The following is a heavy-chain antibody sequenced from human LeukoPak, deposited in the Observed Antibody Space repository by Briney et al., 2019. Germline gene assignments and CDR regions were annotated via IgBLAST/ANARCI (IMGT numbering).Heavy chain of an antibody. CDR1: GFTFSSYG. V-gene: IGHV3-23*01. J-gene: IGHJ3*02. CDR2: ISGSGGST. D-gene: IGHD3-22*01. Sequence: QTGGSLRLSCAASGFTFSSYGMSWVRQAPGKGLEWVSAISGSGGSTYYADSVKGRFTISRDNSKNTLYLQMNSLRAEDTAVYYCARHDSSGPYNAFDIWGQGTMVTVSS. CDR3: ARHDSSGPYNAFDI.